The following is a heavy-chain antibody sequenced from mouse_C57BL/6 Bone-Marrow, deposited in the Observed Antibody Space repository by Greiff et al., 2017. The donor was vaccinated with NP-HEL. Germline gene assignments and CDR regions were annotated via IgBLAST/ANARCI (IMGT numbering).Heavy chain of an antibody. D-gene: IGHD2-1*01. CDR2: IYPRDGST. J-gene: IGHJ2*01. CDR3: ARRVYGNYDY. CDR1: GYTFTSYD. Sequence: VHLVESGPELVKPGASVKLSCKASGYTFTSYDINWVKQRPGQGLEWIGWIYPRDGSTKYNEKFKGKATLTVDTSSSTAYMELHSLTSEDSAVYFCARRVYGNYDYWGQGTTLTVSS. V-gene: IGHV1-85*01.